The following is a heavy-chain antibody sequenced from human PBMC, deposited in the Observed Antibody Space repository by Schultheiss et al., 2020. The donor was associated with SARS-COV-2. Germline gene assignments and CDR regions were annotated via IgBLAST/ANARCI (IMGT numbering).Heavy chain of an antibody. J-gene: IGHJ4*02. CDR3: ARERGGNDEFDY. Sequence: GGSLRLSCAASGFTFSSYAMHWVRQAPGKGLEWVAVISYDGSNKYYADSVKGRFTISRDNSKNTLYLQVNSLRAEDTAVYYCARERGGNDEFDYWGQGTLVTVSS. CDR1: GFTFSSYA. V-gene: IGHV3-30*07. CDR2: ISYDGSNK. D-gene: IGHD1-1*01.